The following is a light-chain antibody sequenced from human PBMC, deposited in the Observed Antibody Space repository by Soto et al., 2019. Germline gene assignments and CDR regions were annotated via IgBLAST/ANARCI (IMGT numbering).Light chain of an antibody. CDR3: SSYTSSSTLDV. V-gene: IGLV2-14*01. CDR2: EVS. CDR1: SSDVGGYNY. Sequence: QSALTQPASVSGPPGQSITISCTGTSSDVGGYNYVSWYQQHPGKAPKLMIYEVSNRPSGVSNRFSGSKSGNTASLTISGLQAEDEADYYCSSYTSSSTLDVFGTGTKLTVL. J-gene: IGLJ1*01.